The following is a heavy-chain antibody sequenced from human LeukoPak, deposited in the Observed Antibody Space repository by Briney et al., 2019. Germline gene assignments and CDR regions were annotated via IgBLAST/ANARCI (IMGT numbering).Heavy chain of an antibody. CDR1: GHTFTSYA. V-gene: IGHV1-3*01. CDR3: ARVGGYSGYDPDYFDY. D-gene: IGHD5-12*01. J-gene: IGHJ4*02. CDR2: INAGNGNT. Sequence: ASVKVSCKASGHTFTSYAMHWVRQAPGQRLEWMGWINAGNGNTKYSQKFQRRVTITRDTSASTAYMELSSLRSEDTAVYYCARVGGYSGYDPDYFDYWGQGTLVTVSS.